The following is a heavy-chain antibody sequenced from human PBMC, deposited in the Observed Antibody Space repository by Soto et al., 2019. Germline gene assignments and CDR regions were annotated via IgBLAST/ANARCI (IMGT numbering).Heavy chain of an antibody. D-gene: IGHD3-16*01. V-gene: IGHV3-23*01. CDR1: GFTCSSYS. CDR3: AKERLARGIDY. Sequence: PGGALRLSCAASGFTCSSYSMNWVRQAPGKGLEWVSSLSGSGANTYYADSVSGRFTISRDNSKNTLHLQMSSLRAEDTAVYYCAKERLARGIDYWGQGSLVTVSS. CDR2: LSGSGANT. J-gene: IGHJ4*02.